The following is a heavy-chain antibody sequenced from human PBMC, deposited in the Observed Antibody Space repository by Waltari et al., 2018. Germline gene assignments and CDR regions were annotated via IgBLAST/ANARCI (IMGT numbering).Heavy chain of an antibody. J-gene: IGHJ3*02. CDR3: ARDYSSGWRGAFDI. D-gene: IGHD6-19*01. CDR1: GYTFTSYA. V-gene: IGHV1-3*03. CDR2: INAGNGNT. Sequence: QVQLVQSGAEVKKPGASVKVSCKASGYTFTSYAMHWVRPAPGQRLEWMGWINAGNGNTKYSQEFQGRVTITRDTSASTAYMELSSLRSEDMAVYYCARDYSSGWRGAFDIWGQGTMVTVSS.